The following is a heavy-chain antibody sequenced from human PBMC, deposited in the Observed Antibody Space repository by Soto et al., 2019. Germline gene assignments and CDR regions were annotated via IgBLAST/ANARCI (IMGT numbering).Heavy chain of an antibody. CDR1: GFTFDDYA. D-gene: IGHD2-2*01. V-gene: IGHV3-9*01. CDR3: AKGGQLITEGGGY. J-gene: IGHJ4*02. CDR2: ISWNSGSI. Sequence: EVQLVESGGGLVQPGRSLRLSCAASGFTFDDYAMHWVRQAPGKGLEWVSGISWNSGSIGYADSVKGRFTISRDNAKNDMYLQMNRLRAEDTALYYCAKGGQLITEGGGYWGQGTLVTVSS.